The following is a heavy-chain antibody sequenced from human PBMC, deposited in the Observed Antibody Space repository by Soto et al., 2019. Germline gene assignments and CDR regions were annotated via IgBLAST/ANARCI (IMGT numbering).Heavy chain of an antibody. CDR3: ATVHPHSRSFDY. CDR1: GFTFSISA. Sequence: EVQLLESGGDLVQPGGSLRLSCRASGFTFSISAMTWIRQAPGKGLEWVSTTGGNGRTTYFADSVKGRFTVPRDHSKNTLDLQMSSLRAADSAVYYCATVHPHSRSFDYWGQGTLVTVSS. J-gene: IGHJ4*02. CDR2: TGGNGRTT. V-gene: IGHV3-23*01.